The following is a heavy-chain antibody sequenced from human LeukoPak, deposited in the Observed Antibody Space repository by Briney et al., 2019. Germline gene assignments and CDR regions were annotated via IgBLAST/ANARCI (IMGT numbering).Heavy chain of an antibody. J-gene: IGHJ3*02. CDR1: GFTFSSYA. V-gene: IGHV3-30-3*01. Sequence: GGSLRLSCAASGFTFSSYAMHWVRQAPGKGLEWVAVISYDGSNKYYADSVKGRFTISRDNSKNTLYLQMNSLRAEDTAVYYCARDYPPLYDSSGYDAFDIWGQGTMVTVSS. CDR3: ARDYPPLYDSSGYDAFDI. CDR2: ISYDGSNK. D-gene: IGHD3-22*01.